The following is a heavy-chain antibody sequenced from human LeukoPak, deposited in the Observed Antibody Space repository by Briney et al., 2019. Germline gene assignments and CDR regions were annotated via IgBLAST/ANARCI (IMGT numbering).Heavy chain of an antibody. Sequence: GGSLRLSCAASGFTFSSYSMNWVRQAPGKGLEWVSSISSSSSYIYYADSVKGRFTISRDNAKNSLYLQMNSLRAEDTAVYYCARSYSSSWNNWFDPWGQGTLVTVSS. CDR3: ARSYSSSWNNWFDP. J-gene: IGHJ5*02. CDR2: ISSSSSYI. D-gene: IGHD6-13*01. V-gene: IGHV3-21*01. CDR1: GFTFSSYS.